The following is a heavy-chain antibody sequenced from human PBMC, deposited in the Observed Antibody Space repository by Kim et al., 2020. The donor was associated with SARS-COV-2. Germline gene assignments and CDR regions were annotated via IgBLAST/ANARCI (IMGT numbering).Heavy chain of an antibody. CDR1: GGTFSSYA. CDR2: IIPILGIA. D-gene: IGHD4-17*01. V-gene: IGHV1-69*04. J-gene: IGHJ2*01. Sequence: SVKVSCKASGGTFSSYAISWVRQAPVQGLEWMGRIIPILGIANYAQKFQGRVTITADKSTSTAYMELSSLRSEDTAVYYCARTTVVTPRYWYFDLWGRGTLVTVSS. CDR3: ARTTVVTPRYWYFDL.